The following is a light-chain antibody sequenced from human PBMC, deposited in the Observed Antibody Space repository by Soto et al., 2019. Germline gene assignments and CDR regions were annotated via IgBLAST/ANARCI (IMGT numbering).Light chain of an antibody. CDR3: SSYTASNTLV. Sequence: QSSLTQPASVSGSPGQSVTISCTGTSCDVGGYNYVSWYQQHPGKAPKLMIYDVSYRPSGVPNRFSGSKSGNTASLTISGLRAEDEADYYCSSYTASNTLVFGGGTKLTVL. CDR2: DVS. V-gene: IGLV2-14*01. CDR1: SCDVGGYNY. J-gene: IGLJ2*01.